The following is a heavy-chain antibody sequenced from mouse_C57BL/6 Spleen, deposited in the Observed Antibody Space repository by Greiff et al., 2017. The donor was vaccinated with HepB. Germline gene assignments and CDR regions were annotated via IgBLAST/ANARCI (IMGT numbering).Heavy chain of an antibody. J-gene: IGHJ4*01. CDR3: ARHAGNYNYAMDY. V-gene: IGHV5-12*01. CDR2: ISNGGGST. CDR1: GFTFSDYY. D-gene: IGHD2-1*01. Sequence: EVKLVESGGGLVQPGGSLKLSCAASGFTFSDYYMYWVRQTPEKRLEWVAYISNGGGSTYYPDTVKGRFTISRDNAKNTLYLQMSRLKSEDTAMYYCARHAGNYNYAMDYWGQGTSVTVSS.